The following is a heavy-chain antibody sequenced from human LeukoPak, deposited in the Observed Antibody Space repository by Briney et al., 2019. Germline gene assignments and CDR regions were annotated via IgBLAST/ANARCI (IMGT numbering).Heavy chain of an antibody. CDR3: ARVRRLGYGDYADFDY. Sequence: SETLSLTCTVSGGSISSYYWSWIRQPPGKGLEWIGYIYYSGSTNYNPSLKSRVTISVDTSKNQFSLKLSSVTAADTAVYYCARVRRLGYGDYADFDYWGQGTLVTVSS. D-gene: IGHD4-17*01. V-gene: IGHV4-59*01. J-gene: IGHJ4*02. CDR2: IYYSGST. CDR1: GGSISSYY.